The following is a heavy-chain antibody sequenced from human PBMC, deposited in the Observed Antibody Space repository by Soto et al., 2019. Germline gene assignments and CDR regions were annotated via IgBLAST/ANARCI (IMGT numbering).Heavy chain of an antibody. CDR2: IYVTGAV. V-gene: IGHV4-31*03. D-gene: IGHD2-21*01. CDR3: ARLRIATNNYKWFDP. Sequence: SLPNSVSGAALNSGNYYWSGIHQVPGKGLEWIGHIYVTGAVDYNPSLRDRITISQDTSERQFSLNLRLVTAADTAVYYCARLRIATNNYKWFDPWGQGNLVSVSS. CDR1: GAALNSGNYY. J-gene: IGHJ5*02.